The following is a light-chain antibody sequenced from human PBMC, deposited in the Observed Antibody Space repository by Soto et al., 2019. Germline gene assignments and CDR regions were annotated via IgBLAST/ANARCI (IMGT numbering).Light chain of an antibody. CDR2: EVT. J-gene: IGLJ1*01. CDR1: ISDVGGYEY. Sequence: QSTLAQPSSGSGSPGQSITISCTGTISDVGGYEYVSWYQQHPGKAPKLMIYEVTNRPSGVSNRFSGSKSGNTASLTISGLQAEDEADYYCSSYTSSSTYVFGTGTKVTVL. V-gene: IGLV2-14*01. CDR3: SSYTSSSTYV.